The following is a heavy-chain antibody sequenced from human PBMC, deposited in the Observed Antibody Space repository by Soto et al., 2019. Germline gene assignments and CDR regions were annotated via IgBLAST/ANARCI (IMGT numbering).Heavy chain of an antibody. CDR1: GFTFSSYG. D-gene: IGHD4-17*01. Sequence: QVQLVESGGGVVQPGRSLRLSCAASGFTFSSYGMHWVRQAPGKGLEWVAVISYDGSNKYYADSVKGRFIISRDNSKNTLYLQMNSLRAEDTAVYYCAKDRYGDYVYFDYWGQGTLVTVSS. J-gene: IGHJ4*02. V-gene: IGHV3-30*18. CDR2: ISYDGSNK. CDR3: AKDRYGDYVYFDY.